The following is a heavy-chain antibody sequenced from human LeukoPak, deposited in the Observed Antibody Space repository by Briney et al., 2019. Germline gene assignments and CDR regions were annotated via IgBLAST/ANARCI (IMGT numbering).Heavy chain of an antibody. Sequence: ASVKVSCKASGGTFSGYAISWVRQAPGQGLEWMGRIIPIFGIANYAQKFQGRVTITADKSTSTAYMELSSLRSEDTAVYYCARTQIVVVPAAMLTFDPWGQGTLVTVSS. V-gene: IGHV1-69*04. CDR3: ARTQIVVVPAAMLTFDP. D-gene: IGHD2-2*01. CDR1: GGTFSGYA. CDR2: IIPIFGIA. J-gene: IGHJ5*02.